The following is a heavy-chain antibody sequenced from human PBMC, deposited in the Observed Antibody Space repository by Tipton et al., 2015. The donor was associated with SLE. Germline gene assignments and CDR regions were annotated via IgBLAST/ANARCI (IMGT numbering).Heavy chain of an antibody. Sequence: TLSLTCAVYGGSFSGYYWSWIRQPPGKGLEWIGEINHSGSTNHNPSLKSRVTISVDTSKNQFSLKLSSVTAADTAVYYCARDGYCSGGSCYNWFDPWGQGTLVTVSS. D-gene: IGHD2-15*01. CDR2: INHSGST. CDR3: ARDGYCSGGSCYNWFDP. V-gene: IGHV4-34*01. CDR1: GGSFSGYY. J-gene: IGHJ5*02.